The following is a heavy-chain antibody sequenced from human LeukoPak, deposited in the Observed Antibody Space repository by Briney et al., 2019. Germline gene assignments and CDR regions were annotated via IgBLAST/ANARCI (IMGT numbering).Heavy chain of an antibody. CDR3: AKDRASAAGYYYYGMDV. J-gene: IGHJ6*02. V-gene: IGHV3-66*01. CDR2: IYSGGST. D-gene: IGHD6-13*01. CDR1: GFTVSSNY. Sequence: GGSLRLSCAVSGFTVSSNYMSWVRQAPGTGLEWVSVIYSGGSTDYADSVKGRFTISRDNSKNTLYLQMNSLRAEDTAVYYCAKDRASAAGYYYYGMDVWGQGTTVTVSS.